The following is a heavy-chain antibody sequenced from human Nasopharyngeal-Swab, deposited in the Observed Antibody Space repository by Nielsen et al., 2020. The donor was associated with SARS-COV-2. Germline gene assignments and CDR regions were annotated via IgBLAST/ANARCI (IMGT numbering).Heavy chain of an antibody. CDR1: GFTFSSYN. D-gene: IGHD3-22*01. J-gene: IGHJ5*02. Sequence: GESLKISCAASGFTFSSYNMNWVRQAPGKGLEWVSSISSSGSTIYYADSVKGRFTISRDNAKNSLYLQMNSLRAEDTAVYYCARKGLYDSSGYPFDPWGQGTLVTVSS. CDR3: ARKGLYDSSGYPFDP. CDR2: ISSSGSTI. V-gene: IGHV3-48*04.